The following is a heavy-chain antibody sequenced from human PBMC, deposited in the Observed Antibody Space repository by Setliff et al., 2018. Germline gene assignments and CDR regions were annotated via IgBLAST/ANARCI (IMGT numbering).Heavy chain of an antibody. V-gene: IGHV7-4-1*02. D-gene: IGHD3-10*01. CDR3: ARGSRFGTIVYKGDYYMDV. CDR2: INTNTGNP. Sequence: AASVKVSCQASGYTFTNYAMTWMRQAPGQGLEYMGWINTNTGNPIYAQGFTGRFVFSLDTSVSTAYLQISSLKSEDTAVYYCARGSRFGTIVYKGDYYMDVWGKGTTVTVSS. CDR1: GYTFTNYA. J-gene: IGHJ6*03.